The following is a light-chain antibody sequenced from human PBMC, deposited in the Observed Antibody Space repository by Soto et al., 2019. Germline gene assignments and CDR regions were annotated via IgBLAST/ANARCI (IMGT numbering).Light chain of an antibody. Sequence: QSALTQPPSASGSPGQSVTISCTGTSSDVGGYNFVSWYRQYPGKAPQLIIYEVTKRPSGFPDRFSGSKSGNTASLTVSGLQAADEADYFCKSYAGSNTYVFGSGTKVTVL. J-gene: IGLJ1*01. CDR2: EVT. V-gene: IGLV2-8*01. CDR3: KSYAGSNTYV. CDR1: SSDVGGYNF.